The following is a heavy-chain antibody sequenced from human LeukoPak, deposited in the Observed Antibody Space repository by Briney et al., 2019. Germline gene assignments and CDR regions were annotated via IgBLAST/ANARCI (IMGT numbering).Heavy chain of an antibody. CDR2: ISSSGTTI. J-gene: IGHJ4*02. V-gene: IGHV3-48*03. CDR3: APCGDFFDY. D-gene: IGHD4-17*01. Sequence: PGGSLRLSCAASGFTFSRYEMNWVRQAPGKGLEWVSYISSSGTTIYYADSVKGRFTISRDNAKNSLFLLMNSLRPEDTAVYYCAPCGDFFDYWGQGTLVTVSS. CDR1: GFTFSRYE.